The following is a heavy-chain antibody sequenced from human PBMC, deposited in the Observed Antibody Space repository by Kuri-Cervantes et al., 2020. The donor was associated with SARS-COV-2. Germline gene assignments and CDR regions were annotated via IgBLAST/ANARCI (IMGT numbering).Heavy chain of an antibody. D-gene: IGHD2-8*02. Sequence: GGSLRLSCAASGFTFSSYSMNWVRQAPGKGLEWVSYISSSGSTIYYADSVKGRFTISRDDAKNSLYLQMNSLRAEDTAVYYCARASKEGLVVYASYYYYYYMDVCGQGITVTVSS. J-gene: IGHJ6*03. V-gene: IGHV3-48*04. CDR2: ISSSGSTI. CDR3: ARASKEGLVVYASYYYYYYMDV. CDR1: GFTFSSYS.